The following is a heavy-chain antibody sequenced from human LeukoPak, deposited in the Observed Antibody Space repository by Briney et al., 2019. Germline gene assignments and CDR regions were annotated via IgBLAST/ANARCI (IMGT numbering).Heavy chain of an antibody. CDR3: ARDNPRSYYYYMDV. CDR2: IKQDGSEK. V-gene: IGHV3-7*01. D-gene: IGHD1-14*01. Sequence: PGGSLRLSCAAPGFTFSSYWMSWVRQAPGKGLEWVANIKQDGSEKYYVDSVKGRFTISRDNAKNSLYLQMNSLRAEDTAVYYCARDNPRSYYYYMDVWGKGTTVTVSS. J-gene: IGHJ6*03. CDR1: GFTFSSYW.